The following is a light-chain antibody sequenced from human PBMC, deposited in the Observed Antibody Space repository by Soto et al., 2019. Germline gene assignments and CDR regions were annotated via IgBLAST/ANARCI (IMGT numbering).Light chain of an antibody. J-gene: IGLJ1*01. Sequence: QSALTQPASVYGSPGQSIAISCTGTSSDVGSGNVVSWYQHYPGKAPQLMIYEGFKRPSGVSSRFSGSKSGNTASLTISGLQAEDEADYHCCSHAGSNTYVFGTGTKLTVL. V-gene: IGLV2-23*01. CDR3: CSHAGSNTYV. CDR2: EGF. CDR1: SSDVGSGNV.